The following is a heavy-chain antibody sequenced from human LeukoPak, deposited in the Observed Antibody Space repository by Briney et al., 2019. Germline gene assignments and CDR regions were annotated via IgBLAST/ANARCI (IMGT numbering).Heavy chain of an antibody. CDR1: GGSIISGGYY. J-gene: IGHJ4*02. CDR2: IYYSGTT. V-gene: IGHV4-31*03. D-gene: IGHD3-22*01. CDR3: ARDRSGYGRLDY. Sequence: SQTLSLTCTVSGGSIISGGYYWSWIRQCPGKGLERIGDIYYSGTTYYNPPLKSRLTISVDTSKTQFALNLNTVTAAVSAGYYCARDRSGYGRLDYWGQGTLVTVSS.